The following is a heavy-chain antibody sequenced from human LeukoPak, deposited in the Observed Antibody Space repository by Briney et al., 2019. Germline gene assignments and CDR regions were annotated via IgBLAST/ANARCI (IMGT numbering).Heavy chain of an antibody. Sequence: SVKVSCKASGGTFSSYTISWVRQAPGQGLEWMGKIIPILGIANYAQKFQGRVTITADKSTSTAYMELSSLRSEDTAVYYCVRAGYSGSSFDYWGQGTLVTVSS. V-gene: IGHV1-69*02. CDR2: IIPILGIA. CDR3: VRAGYSGSSFDY. CDR1: GGTFSSYT. D-gene: IGHD1-26*01. J-gene: IGHJ4*02.